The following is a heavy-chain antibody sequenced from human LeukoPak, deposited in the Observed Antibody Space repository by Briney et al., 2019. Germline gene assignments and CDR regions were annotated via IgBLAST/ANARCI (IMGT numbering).Heavy chain of an antibody. Sequence: GGSLRLSCAASGFTFSSYGMHWVRQAPGKGLEWVAVISYDGSNKYYADSVKGRFTISRDNSKNTLYLQMNSLRAEDTAVYYCASADIVVVVAATNYYYYGMDVWGQGTTVTVSS. J-gene: IGHJ6*02. CDR3: ASADIVVVVAATNYYYYGMDV. D-gene: IGHD2-15*01. CDR1: GFTFSSYG. CDR2: ISYDGSNK. V-gene: IGHV3-30*03.